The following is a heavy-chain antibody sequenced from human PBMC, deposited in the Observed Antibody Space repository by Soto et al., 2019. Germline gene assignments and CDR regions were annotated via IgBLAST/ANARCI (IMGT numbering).Heavy chain of an antibody. CDR2: ISYNGGKI. Sequence: QVQVVESGGGVVQPGRSLRLSCAASGFTFSTYGMHWVRQAPGQGLEWVAFISYNGGKIYYADSVKGRFTISRDSSRNTVLLQINSLRAEHTTVLYCARETSIFQAHSFNAYYYYGMDVWGLGTTVSVSS. D-gene: IGHD2-21*02. V-gene: IGHV3-30*03. CDR1: GFTFSTYG. CDR3: ARETSIFQAHSFNAYYYYGMDV. J-gene: IGHJ6*02.